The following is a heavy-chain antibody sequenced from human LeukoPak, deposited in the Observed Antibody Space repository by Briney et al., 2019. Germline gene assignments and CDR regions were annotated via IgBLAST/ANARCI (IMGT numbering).Heavy chain of an antibody. CDR2: ISGSGGST. CDR3: AKGYSYGYGYYMDV. D-gene: IGHD5-18*01. J-gene: IGHJ6*03. CDR1: GFTFSSYA. Sequence: PGGSLRLSCAASGFTFSSYAMSWVRQVPGKGLEWVSAISGSGGSTYYADSVKGRFTISRDNSKNTLYLQMNSLRAEDTAVYYCAKGYSYGYGYYMDVWGKGTTVTVSS. V-gene: IGHV3-23*01.